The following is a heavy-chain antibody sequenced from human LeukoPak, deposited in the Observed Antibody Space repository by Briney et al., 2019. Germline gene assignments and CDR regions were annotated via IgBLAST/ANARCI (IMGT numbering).Heavy chain of an antibody. J-gene: IGHJ4*02. Sequence: GGSLRLSCAASGFTFSSYWFHWVRQAPGKGLVWVSRINTDGTSTSYADSVKGRFTIARDNAKNTLYLQMNSLRAEDTAIYYCAKDMTGLRDCWGQGTLVTVPS. CDR2: INTDGTST. CDR1: GFTFSSYW. V-gene: IGHV3-74*01. CDR3: AKDMTGLRDC. D-gene: IGHD3-16*01.